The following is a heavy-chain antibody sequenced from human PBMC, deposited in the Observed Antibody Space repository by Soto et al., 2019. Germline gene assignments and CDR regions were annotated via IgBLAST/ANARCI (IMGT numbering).Heavy chain of an antibody. CDR2: IYYSGST. CDR1: GGSISSGGYY. CDR3: ARRHYLQKYYYYYGMDV. Sequence: SETLSLTCTVSGGSISSGGYYWSWIRQHPGKGLEWIGYIYYSGSTYYNPSLKSRVTISVDTSKNQFSLKLSSVTAADTAVYYCARRHYLQKYYYYYGMDVWCQGTTVTVSS. D-gene: IGHD3-10*01. V-gene: IGHV4-31*03. J-gene: IGHJ6*02.